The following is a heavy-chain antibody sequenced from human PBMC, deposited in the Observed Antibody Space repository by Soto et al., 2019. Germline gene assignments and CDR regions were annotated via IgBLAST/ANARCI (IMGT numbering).Heavy chain of an antibody. J-gene: IGHJ4*02. CDR2: ISYDGSNK. CDR1: GFTFSSYG. Sequence: GESLKISCAASGFTFSSYGMHWVRQAPGKGLEWVAVISYDGSNKYYADSVKGRFTISRDNSKNTLYLQMNSLRAEDTAVYYCAKDPTTHTSPLWSSYYMDYWGQGTLVTVSS. V-gene: IGHV3-30*18. D-gene: IGHD3-10*01. CDR3: AKDPTTHTSPLWSSYYMDY.